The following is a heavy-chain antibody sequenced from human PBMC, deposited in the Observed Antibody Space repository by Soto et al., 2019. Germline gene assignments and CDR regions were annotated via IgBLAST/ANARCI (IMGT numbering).Heavy chain of an antibody. V-gene: IGHV3-30*18. J-gene: IGHJ6*02. Sequence: GGSLRLSCAASGFTFSSYGMHWVRQAPGKGLEWVAVISSDGTSRFYADSVKGRFTISRDNSKNTLYLQMNSLRAEDTAMYYCAKVRVKDYYYYAMDVWGQGTTVTVSS. D-gene: IGHD4-4*01. CDR1: GFTFSSYG. CDR3: AKVRVKDYYYYAMDV. CDR2: ISSDGTSR.